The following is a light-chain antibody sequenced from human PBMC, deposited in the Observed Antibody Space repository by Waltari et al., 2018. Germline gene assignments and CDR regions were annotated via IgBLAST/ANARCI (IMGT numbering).Light chain of an antibody. CDR2: EVA. CDR1: SNDVGGYGY. Sequence: QSALTRPASVSGSPGQSITISCTGTSNDVGGYGYVSWYQQYPGRAPKLLIYEVAYRPSGISTRFSGSKSGNTASLTISGLQADDEADYYCSSHTSTVPHVFGTGTRVTV. CDR3: SSHTSTVPHV. J-gene: IGLJ1*01. V-gene: IGLV2-14*01.